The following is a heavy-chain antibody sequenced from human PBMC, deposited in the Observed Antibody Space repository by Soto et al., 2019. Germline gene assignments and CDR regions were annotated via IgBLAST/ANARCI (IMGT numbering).Heavy chain of an antibody. Sequence: SETLSLTCSVSGDSLSAGPYHWGWIRQPPGKGLEWIGNVYNSGSTSYSPSLKSRVTISVDTSKNQFSLRLTSVTAADTAVYFCARHPPYRLFDFWGQGTLVIVSS. J-gene: IGHJ4*02. CDR1: GDSLSAGPYH. CDR3: ARHPPYRLFDF. V-gene: IGHV4-39*01. D-gene: IGHD3-16*02. CDR2: VYNSGST.